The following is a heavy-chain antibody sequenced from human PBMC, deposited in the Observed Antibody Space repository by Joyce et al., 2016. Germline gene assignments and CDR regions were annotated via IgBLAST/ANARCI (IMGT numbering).Heavy chain of an antibody. CDR3: VSTITTAGDH. J-gene: IGHJ1*01. CDR2: ISYDGRNK. Sequence: QVQLVESGGGVVQPGGSLRLSCGASGFTFSSYAMHWVRQAPGKGVEWVAVISYDGRNKYNTDSLKGRFSISRDNSKNTLYLQMNSLTTEDTAVYYCVSTITTAGDHWGQGTLVTVSS. CDR1: GFTFSSYA. D-gene: IGHD6-13*01. V-gene: IGHV3-30*04.